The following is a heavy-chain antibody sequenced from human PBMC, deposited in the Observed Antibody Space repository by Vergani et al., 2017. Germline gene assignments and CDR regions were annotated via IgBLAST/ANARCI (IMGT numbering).Heavy chain of an antibody. CDR2: IIPIFGTT. CDR3: ARSSGYYSYYFDF. Sequence: QVQLVQSGAEVKKPGASVKVSCKVSGYTLTELSMHWVRQAPGKGLEWMGRIIPIFGTTSYAQKFQGRVTILADESTSTAYMELSSLRSEDTAVYYCARSSGYYSYYFDFWGQGTLVTVSS. CDR1: GYTLTELS. D-gene: IGHD3-22*01. J-gene: IGHJ4*02. V-gene: IGHV1-69*13.